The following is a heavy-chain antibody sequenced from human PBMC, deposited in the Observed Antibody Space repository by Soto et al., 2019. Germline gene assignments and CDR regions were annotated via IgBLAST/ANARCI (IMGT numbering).Heavy chain of an antibody. Sequence: ASVKVSCKASGYTFTSYDINWVRQATGQGLEWMGWMNPNSGNTGYAQKFQGRVTMTRNTSISTAYMELSSLRSEDTAVYYCARGSVTMVRGVNNFDYWGQGTLVTVSS. CDR1: GYTFTSYD. V-gene: IGHV1-8*01. D-gene: IGHD3-10*01. CDR3: ARGSVTMVRGVNNFDY. J-gene: IGHJ4*02. CDR2: MNPNSGNT.